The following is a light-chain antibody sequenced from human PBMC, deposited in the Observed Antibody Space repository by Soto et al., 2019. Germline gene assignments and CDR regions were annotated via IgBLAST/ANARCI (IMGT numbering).Light chain of an antibody. CDR2: DAS. Sequence: EVVLTQCPDTLSLPPGERATLAGRAIQSISSYLAWYQQKPGQAPRLLIYDASSRATGIPARFSGSGSGTDLTLTISSLEPEDFAVYYCQQLTDWPPQWTFGQGTKVDIK. V-gene: IGKV3-11*01. J-gene: IGKJ1*01. CDR1: QSISSY. CDR3: QQLTDWPPQWT.